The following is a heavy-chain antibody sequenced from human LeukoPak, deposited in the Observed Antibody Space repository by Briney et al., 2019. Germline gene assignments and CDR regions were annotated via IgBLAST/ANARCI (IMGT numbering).Heavy chain of an antibody. CDR1: GFTFSNYW. CDR2: IKQDGSEK. CDR3: AREKFLEWYAVAGRFGYFDY. J-gene: IGHJ4*02. D-gene: IGHD3-3*01. V-gene: IGHV3-7*03. Sequence: GGSLRLSCAASGFTFSNYWMSWVRQAPGKGLEWVANIKQDGSEKYYVDSVKGRFTISRDNAKNSLYLQMNSLRAEDTAVYYYAREKFLEWYAVAGRFGYFDYWGQGTLVTVSS.